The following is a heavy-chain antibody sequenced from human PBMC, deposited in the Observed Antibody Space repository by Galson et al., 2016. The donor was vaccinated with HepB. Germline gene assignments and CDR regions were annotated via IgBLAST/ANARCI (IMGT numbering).Heavy chain of an antibody. D-gene: IGHD3-22*01. V-gene: IGHV3-23*01. CDR1: GFTYDTYA. J-gene: IGHJ4*02. CDR2: ISRTGEYT. CDR3: AKVAPPYDYSGYYYFGQ. Sequence: SLRLSCAASGFTYDTYALSWVRQAPGQGLEWVSGISRTGEYTYYADSVRGRFVISRDNSKNTLSLKVDSLRAEDAALDYCAKVAPPYDYSGYYYFGQWGQGTMVTVSS.